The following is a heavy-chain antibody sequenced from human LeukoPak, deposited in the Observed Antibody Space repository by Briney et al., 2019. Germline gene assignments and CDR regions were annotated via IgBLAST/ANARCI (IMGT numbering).Heavy chain of an antibody. CDR2: INPNSGGT. V-gene: IGHV1-2*02. CDR3: ARVMPYYYYYYMDV. J-gene: IGHJ6*03. Sequence: GASVKVSCKASGYTFTGYYMHWVRQAPGQGLEWMGWINPNSGGTSYAQKFQGRVTMTRDTSISTAYMELSRLRSDDTAVYYCARVMPYYYYYYMDVWGKGTTVTVSS. CDR1: GYTFTGYY. D-gene: IGHD2-2*01.